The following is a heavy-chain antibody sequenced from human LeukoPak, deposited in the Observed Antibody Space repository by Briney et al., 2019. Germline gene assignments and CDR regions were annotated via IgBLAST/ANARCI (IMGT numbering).Heavy chain of an antibody. CDR3: AKGGYGDYGTYYFDY. D-gene: IGHD4-17*01. V-gene: IGHV3-48*03. Sequence: QPGGSLRLSCAASGFTFSSYEMNWVRQAPGKGLEWVSYISSSGSTIYYADSVKGRFTISRDNAKDSLYLQMNSLRAEDTAVYYCAKGGYGDYGTYYFDYWGQGTLVTVSS. J-gene: IGHJ4*02. CDR1: GFTFSSYE. CDR2: ISSSGSTI.